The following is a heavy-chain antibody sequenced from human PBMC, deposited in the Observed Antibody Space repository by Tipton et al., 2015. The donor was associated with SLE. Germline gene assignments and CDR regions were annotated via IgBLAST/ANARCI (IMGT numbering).Heavy chain of an antibody. Sequence: TLSLTCTVSGGSISSYYWSWIRQTPGKGLEWIGYIYYSGSTFYNPSLQRRVTISVDTSKNQFSLKMSSVTAADTAIYYCATVHVGLFSFDYWGQGTLVTVSS. CDR2: IYYSGST. CDR1: GGSISSYY. V-gene: IGHV4-59*01. D-gene: IGHD2-21*01. CDR3: ATVHVGLFSFDY. J-gene: IGHJ4*02.